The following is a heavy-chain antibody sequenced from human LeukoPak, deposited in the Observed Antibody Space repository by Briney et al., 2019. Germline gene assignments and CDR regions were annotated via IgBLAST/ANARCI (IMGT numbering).Heavy chain of an antibody. D-gene: IGHD1-14*01. V-gene: IGHV1-69*13. J-gene: IGHJ6*03. CDR3: AMTPRTYYCHMDV. CDR2: IIPILGTV. Sequence: SVKVSCKASGGAFSTYAISWVRQAPGQGLEWMGGIIPILGTVNYAQKFQGRVTITADESTSTAYMELSSLRSEDTAVYYCAMTPRTYYCHMDVWGKGTTVTISS. CDR1: GGAFSTYA.